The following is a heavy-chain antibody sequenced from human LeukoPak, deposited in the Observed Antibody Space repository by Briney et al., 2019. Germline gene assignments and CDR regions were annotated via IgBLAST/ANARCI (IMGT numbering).Heavy chain of an antibody. CDR3: ARDLWEFDAFDI. D-gene: IGHD3-16*01. V-gene: IGHV1-2*02. J-gene: IGHJ3*02. CDR1: GYTFTGYY. Sequence: ASVKVSCKASGYTFTGYYMHRVRQAPGQGLEWMGWINPNSGGTNYAQKLQGRVTMTTDTSTSTAYMELRSLRSDDTAVYYCARDLWEFDAFDIWGQGTMVTVSS. CDR2: INPNSGGT.